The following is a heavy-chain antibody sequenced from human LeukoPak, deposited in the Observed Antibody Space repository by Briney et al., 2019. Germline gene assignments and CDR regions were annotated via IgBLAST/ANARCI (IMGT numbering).Heavy chain of an antibody. D-gene: IGHD6-13*01. Sequence: ASVKVSCKASGYTFTGYYMHWVRQAPGQGLEWMGWINPNSGGTNYAQKFQGRVTMTRDTSISTAYMELSRLRSDDTAVYYCARVKTYKQLVAQKGDWFDPWGQGTLVTVSS. CDR2: INPNSGGT. CDR3: ARVKTYKQLVAQKGDWFDP. V-gene: IGHV1-2*02. J-gene: IGHJ5*02. CDR1: GYTFTGYY.